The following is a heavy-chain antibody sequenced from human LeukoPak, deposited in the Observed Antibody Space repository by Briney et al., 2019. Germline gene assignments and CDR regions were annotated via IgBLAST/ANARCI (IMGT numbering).Heavy chain of an antibody. Sequence: GGSLRLSCAASGFTFSSYWMHWVRQAPGKGLVWVSRINSDGSSTSYADSVKGRFTIPRDNAKNTLYLQMNSLRAEDTAVYYCARAGEGCTNGVCYTLSYYYYYMDVWGKGTTVTVSS. CDR3: ARAGEGCTNGVCYTLSYYYYYMDV. J-gene: IGHJ6*03. CDR2: INSDGSST. D-gene: IGHD2-8*01. CDR1: GFTFSSYW. V-gene: IGHV3-74*01.